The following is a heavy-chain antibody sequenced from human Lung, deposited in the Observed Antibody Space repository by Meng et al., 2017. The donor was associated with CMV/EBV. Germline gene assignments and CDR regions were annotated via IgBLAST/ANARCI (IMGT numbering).Heavy chain of an antibody. Sequence: GGSLRLSCKGSGYSFTNYWIGWVRQLPGKGLDWMAIIYPDDSDVRYGPSFHGQVTISADRSLTTAYLQWSSLKASDTAKYFCVRFSGGNDFVDYWGRGTLVTVS. CDR3: VRFSGGNDFVDY. D-gene: IGHD5-12*01. CDR2: IYPDDSDV. CDR1: GYSFTNYW. J-gene: IGHJ4*02. V-gene: IGHV5-51*01.